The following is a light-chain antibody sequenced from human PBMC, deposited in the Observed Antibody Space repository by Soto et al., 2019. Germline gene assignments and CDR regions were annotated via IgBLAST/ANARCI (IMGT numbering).Light chain of an antibody. J-gene: IGKJ1*01. CDR1: QSVSSN. Sequence: ETVMTQSPSTLSVYPGERATLSCRASQSVSSNLAWYQQKPGQAPRLLIYGASRRATGIPDRFSGSGSGTDFTLTISRLEPEDLAVYYCQQYDNSVWTFGQGTKVDI. CDR2: GAS. V-gene: IGKV3D-15*01. CDR3: QQYDNSVWT.